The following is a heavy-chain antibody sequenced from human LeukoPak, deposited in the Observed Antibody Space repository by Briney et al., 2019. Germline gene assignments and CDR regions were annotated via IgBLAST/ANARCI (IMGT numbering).Heavy chain of an antibody. CDR1: GGSISSYY. D-gene: IGHD3-10*01. CDR2: IYYSGST. CDR3: ASYYGSGSERNFDY. J-gene: IGHJ4*02. Sequence: ASETLSLTCTVSGGSISSYYWSWIRQPPGKGLEWVGSIYYSGSTYYNPSLKSRVTISVDTSKNQFSLKLSSVTAADTAVYYCASYYGSGSERNFDYWGQGTLVTVSS. V-gene: IGHV4-59*05.